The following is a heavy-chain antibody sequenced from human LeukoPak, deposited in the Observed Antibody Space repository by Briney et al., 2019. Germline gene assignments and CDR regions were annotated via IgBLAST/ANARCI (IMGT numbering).Heavy chain of an antibody. D-gene: IGHD2-15*01. CDR3: ARARVNIVVVVAAYAFDI. Sequence: SETLSLTCTVSGGSISSYYWSWIRQPPGKGLEWIGYIYYSGSTNYNPSLKSRVTISVDTSKNQFSLKLSSVTAADTAVYYCARARVNIVVVVAAYAFDIWGQGTMVTVSS. V-gene: IGHV4-59*01. CDR2: IYYSGST. CDR1: GGSISSYY. J-gene: IGHJ3*02.